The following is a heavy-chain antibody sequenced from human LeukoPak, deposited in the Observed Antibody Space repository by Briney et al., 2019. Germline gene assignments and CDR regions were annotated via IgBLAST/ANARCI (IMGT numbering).Heavy chain of an antibody. CDR2: INPNSGGT. V-gene: IGHV1-2*02. J-gene: IGHJ4*02. D-gene: IGHD5-12*01. CDR1: GYTFTGYY. CDR3: ASSGYDGGGGPSPYY. Sequence: GASVKVSCKASGYTFTGYYMHWVRQAPGQWLEWMGWINPNSGGTNYAQKFQGRVTMTRDTSISTAYTELSRLRSDDTAVYYCASSGYDGGGGPSPYYWGQGTLVTVSS.